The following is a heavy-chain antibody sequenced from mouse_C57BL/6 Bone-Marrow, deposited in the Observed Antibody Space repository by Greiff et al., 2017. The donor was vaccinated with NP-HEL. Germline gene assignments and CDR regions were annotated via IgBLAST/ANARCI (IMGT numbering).Heavy chain of an antibody. D-gene: IGHD2-12*01. J-gene: IGHJ4*01. Sequence: EVQVVESGGGLVKPGGSLKLSCAASGFTFSSYPMSWVRQTPEKRLEWVATISGGGGNTYYPDSVKGRFTISRDNAKNTLYLQMSSLRSEDTALYYWARLPTDYWGQGTSVTVSS. CDR3: ARLPTDY. V-gene: IGHV5-9*01. CDR2: ISGGGGNT. CDR1: GFTFSSYP.